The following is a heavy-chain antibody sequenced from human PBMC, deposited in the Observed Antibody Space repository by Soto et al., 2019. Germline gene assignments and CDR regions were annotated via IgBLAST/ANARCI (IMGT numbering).Heavy chain of an antibody. CDR1: GFTFSSYS. CDR2: ISSSSSYI. J-gene: IGHJ4*02. V-gene: IGHV3-21*01. CDR3: ARDRGVFLEWLLSAVGVDY. Sequence: GGSLRLSCAASGFTFSSYSMNWVRQAPGKGLEWVSSISSSSSYIYYADSVKGRFTISRDNAKNSLYLQMNSLRAEDTAVYYCARDRGVFLEWLLSAVGVDYWGQGTLVTVSS. D-gene: IGHD3-3*01.